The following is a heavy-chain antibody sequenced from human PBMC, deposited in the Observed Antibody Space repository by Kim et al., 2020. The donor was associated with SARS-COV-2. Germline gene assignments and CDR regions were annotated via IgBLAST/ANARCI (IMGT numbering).Heavy chain of an antibody. V-gene: IGHV3-33*01. Sequence: GGSLRLSCAASGFTFSSYGMHWVRQAPGKGLEWVAVIWYDGSNKYYADSVKGRFTISRDNSKNTLYLQMNSLRAEDTAVYYCARDYDSSGVPRDYWGQGTLVTVSS. CDR3: ARDYDSSGVPRDY. CDR1: GFTFSSYG. CDR2: IWYDGSNK. J-gene: IGHJ4*02. D-gene: IGHD3-22*01.